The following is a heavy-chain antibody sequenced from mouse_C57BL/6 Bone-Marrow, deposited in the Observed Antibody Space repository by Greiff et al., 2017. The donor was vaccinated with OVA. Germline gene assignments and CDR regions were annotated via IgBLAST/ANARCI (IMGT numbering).Heavy chain of an antibody. CDR1: EYEFPSHD. D-gene: IGHD2-5*01. CDR2: INSDGGST. V-gene: IGHV5-2*03. Sequence: EVMLVESGGGLVQPGESLKLSCESNEYEFPSHDMSWVRKTPEKRLELVAAINSDGGSTYYPDTMERRFIISRDNTKKSLYLQMSRLRSEDTALYYCARLYSNYLYYFDYWGQGTTLTVSS. CDR3: ARLYSNYLYYFDY. J-gene: IGHJ2*01.